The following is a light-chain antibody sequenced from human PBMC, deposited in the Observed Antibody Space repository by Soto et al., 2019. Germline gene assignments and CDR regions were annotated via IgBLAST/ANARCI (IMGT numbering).Light chain of an antibody. J-gene: IGKJ4*01. Sequence: EIGLAQSPGTLSLSPGEVATLSCRASQSVSRYLAWYQQKRGQAPRLLXYDASNRATGIPARSSGSGSGTDFTLTISRLEAEDFAVYYCQQRSNWPLTFGGGTKVDIK. V-gene: IGKV3-11*01. CDR2: DAS. CDR1: QSVSRY. CDR3: QQRSNWPLT.